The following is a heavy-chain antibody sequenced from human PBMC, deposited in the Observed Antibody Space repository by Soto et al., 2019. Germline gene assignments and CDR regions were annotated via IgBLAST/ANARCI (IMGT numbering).Heavy chain of an antibody. CDR1: GFMFSAYW. CDR2: ISGGASDK. V-gene: IGHV3-7*01. Sequence: EVQLVESGGGLVQPGGSLRLSCEASGFMFSAYWMSWVRQDPRKGLEWVATISGGASDKFYLDSVKGRFTISRDDAKNSLYLQMNSLIDEHTAGYYGVREAWPRFDHWGHGTRVNVSS. CDR3: VREAWPRFDH. J-gene: IGHJ4*01.